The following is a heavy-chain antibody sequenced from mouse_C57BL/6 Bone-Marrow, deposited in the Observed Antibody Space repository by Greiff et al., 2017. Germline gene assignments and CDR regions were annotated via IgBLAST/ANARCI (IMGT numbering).Heavy chain of an antibody. Sequence: EVQLVESGGGLVQPGGSLKLSCAASGFTFSDYYMYWVRQTPEKRLEWVAYISNGGGSTYYPDNVKGRFTISRDNAKNTLYLQMSRLKSEDTAMYYCARHSYYSNFIAYWGQGTLVTVSA. J-gene: IGHJ3*01. V-gene: IGHV5-12*01. CDR2: ISNGGGST. CDR1: GFTFSDYY. CDR3: ARHSYYSNFIAY. D-gene: IGHD2-5*01.